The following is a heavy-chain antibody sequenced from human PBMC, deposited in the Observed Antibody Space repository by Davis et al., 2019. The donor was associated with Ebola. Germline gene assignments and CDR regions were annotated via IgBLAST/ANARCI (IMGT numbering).Heavy chain of an antibody. CDR1: GGSISSSNSF. J-gene: IGHJ3*01. D-gene: IGHD4-17*01. CDR2: MYYSGNA. V-gene: IGHV4-39*01. Sequence: PSETLSLTCNVSGGSISSSNSFWGWIRQPPGKGLEGIGNMYYSGNAYYDPSLKSRATISVDASKNQFFLTLMSVTATETAVYYCARGDYAEAAFDVWGQGTVVTVSS. CDR3: ARGDYAEAAFDV.